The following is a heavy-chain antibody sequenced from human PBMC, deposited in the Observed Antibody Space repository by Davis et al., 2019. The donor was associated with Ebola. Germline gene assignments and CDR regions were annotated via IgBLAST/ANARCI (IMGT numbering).Heavy chain of an antibody. V-gene: IGHV3-73*01. J-gene: IGHJ4*02. CDR3: TISTPSTVTTDY. CDR1: RFTFSGSA. D-gene: IGHD4-17*01. Sequence: GGSLRLSCVASRFTFSGSAMHWVRQASGKGLEWVGRIRSKANSYATAYAASVKGRFTISRDDSKNTAYLQMNSLKTEDTAVYYCTISTPSTVTTDYWGQGTLVTVSS. CDR2: IRSKANSYAT.